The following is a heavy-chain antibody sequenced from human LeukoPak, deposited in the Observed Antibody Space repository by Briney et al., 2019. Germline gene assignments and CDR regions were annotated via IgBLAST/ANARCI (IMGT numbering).Heavy chain of an antibody. CDR1: GFTVSSNY. V-gene: IGHV3-53*01. CDR3: ARDSPYGFKHFDY. J-gene: IGHJ4*02. D-gene: IGHD4-17*01. Sequence: GSLRLSCAASGFTVSSNYMSWVRQAPGKGLEWVSVIYSGGSTYYADSVKGRFTISRDNSKNTLYLQMNSLRAEDTAVYYCARDSPYGFKHFDYWGQGTLVTVSS. CDR2: IYSGGST.